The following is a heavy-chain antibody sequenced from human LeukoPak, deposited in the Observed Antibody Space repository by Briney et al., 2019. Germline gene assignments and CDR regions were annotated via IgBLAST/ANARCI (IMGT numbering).Heavy chain of an antibody. CDR3: ARGPSGYHNT. J-gene: IGHJ4*02. D-gene: IGHD5-12*01. Sequence: GGSLRLSCAASGFTFSRSWMHWVRQAPGKGLEWVASIKEDGSEKYYVDSVKGRFTISRDNAKNSLYLQMNSLRAEDTAVYYCARGPSGYHNTGGQGTLVTVSS. CDR1: GFTFSRSW. CDR2: IKEDGSEK. V-gene: IGHV3-7*01.